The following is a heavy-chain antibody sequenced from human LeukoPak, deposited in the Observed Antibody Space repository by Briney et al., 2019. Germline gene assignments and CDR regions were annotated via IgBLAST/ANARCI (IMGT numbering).Heavy chain of an antibody. V-gene: IGHV1-18*01. CDR1: GYTFTSYG. D-gene: IGHD3-10*01. Sequence: ASVKVSCKASGYTFTSYGISWVRQAPGQGLEWMGWISAYNGDTNYARKLQGRATMTTDTSTSTAYMELRSLRSDDTAVYYCARVRSVTMVRGVIVDPWGQGTLVTVSS. CDR3: ARVRSVTMVRGVIVDP. J-gene: IGHJ5*02. CDR2: ISAYNGDT.